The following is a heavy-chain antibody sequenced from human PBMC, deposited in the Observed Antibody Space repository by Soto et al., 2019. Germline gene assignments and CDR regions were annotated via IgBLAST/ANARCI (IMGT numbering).Heavy chain of an antibody. V-gene: IGHV4-39*01. CDR1: GTCTLSTPCH. CDR3: AIHRITGSSYYAFAI. Sequence: SRSLSLTRPVRGTCTLSTPCHCLLARQPPGKGLEWIASIKYSGTTFYNPSLKSRVTLSVDTSKNQFALKLSSVTAAETAVYFCAIHRITGSSYYAFAIWFQCPIVS. CDR2: IKYSGTT. D-gene: IGHD1-26*01. J-gene: IGHJ3*02.